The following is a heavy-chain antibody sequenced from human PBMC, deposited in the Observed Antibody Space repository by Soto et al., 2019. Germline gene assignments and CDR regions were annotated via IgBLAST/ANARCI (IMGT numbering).Heavy chain of an antibody. CDR1: GYSFTSYW. CDR2: IYPGDSDT. J-gene: IGHJ5*02. CDR3: ARRGYSYGYGLDNWFDL. Sequence: GESLKISCKGSGYSFTSYWIGWVRQMPGKGLEWMGIIYPGDSDTRYSPSFQGQVTISADKSISTAYLQWSSLKASDTAMYYCARRGYSYGYGLDNWFDLRGQGTLVTVSS. D-gene: IGHD5-18*01. V-gene: IGHV5-51*01.